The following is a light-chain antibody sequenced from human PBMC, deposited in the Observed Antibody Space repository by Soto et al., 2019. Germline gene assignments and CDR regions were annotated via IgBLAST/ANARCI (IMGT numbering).Light chain of an antibody. CDR1: SSDVGGYNY. Sequence: QSALTQPPYASGSPGQSVTISCTGTSSDVGGYNYVSWYQHHPGKAPKLMIYEVNKRPSGVPDRFSGSKSGNTASLTVSGLEAEDEADYYCSSYAGIHNVVFGGGTKLTVL. CDR3: SSYAGIHNVV. V-gene: IGLV2-8*01. CDR2: EVN. J-gene: IGLJ2*01.